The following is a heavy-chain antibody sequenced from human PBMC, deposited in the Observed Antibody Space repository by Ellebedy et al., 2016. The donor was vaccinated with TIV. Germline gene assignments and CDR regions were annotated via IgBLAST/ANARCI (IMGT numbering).Heavy chain of an antibody. CDR2: ITYDGSNQ. V-gene: IGHV3-30*18. CDR3: TKDSGWEHEY. CDR1: GFSFDIYS. D-gene: IGHD3-10*01. Sequence: GESLKISCEASGFSFDIYSMHWVRQAPGKGLEWVAVITYDGSNQHYADSVEGRFTISRDNSKNTLYLQMNNLRVEDTALYYCTKDSGWEHEYWGQGTLVTISS. J-gene: IGHJ4*02.